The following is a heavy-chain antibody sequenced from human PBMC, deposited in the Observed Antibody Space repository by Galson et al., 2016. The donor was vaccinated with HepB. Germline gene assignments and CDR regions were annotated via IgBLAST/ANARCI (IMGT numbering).Heavy chain of an antibody. J-gene: IGHJ4*02. CDR2: ISYDGTIK. CDR1: GFTFSSYG. D-gene: IGHD1-1*01. V-gene: IGHV3-30*18. CDR3: AKESGLWNVKTDFDY. Sequence: SLRLSCAASGFTFSSYGMHWVRQAPGKGLEWVAFISYDGTIKYYTDSVKGRFTISRDNSKNTLYLQMNSLRADDTAVYYCAKESGLWNVKTDFDYWGQGTVVTVSS.